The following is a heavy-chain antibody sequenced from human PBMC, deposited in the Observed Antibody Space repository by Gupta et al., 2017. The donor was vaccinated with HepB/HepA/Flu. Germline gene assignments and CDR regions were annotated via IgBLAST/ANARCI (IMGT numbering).Heavy chain of an antibody. D-gene: IGHD5-12*01. CDR3: VGSGYESDFDY. CDR1: GFTVSSNY. J-gene: IGHJ4*02. V-gene: IGHV3-53*04. Sequence: EVQLVESGGGLVQPGESLRLSCAASGFTVSSNYMSWVRQAPGKGLEWVSVIYSGGSTYYADSVKGRFTISRHNSKNTLYLQMNSLRAEDTAVYYCVGSGYESDFDYWGQGTLVTVSS. CDR2: IYSGGST.